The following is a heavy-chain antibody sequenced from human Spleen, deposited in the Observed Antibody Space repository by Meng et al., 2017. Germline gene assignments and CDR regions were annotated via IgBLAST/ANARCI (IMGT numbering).Heavy chain of an antibody. CDR2: ISSSGSTI. D-gene: IGHD3-10*01. Sequence: GESLKISCAASGFTFSDYYMSWIRQAPGKGLEWVSYISSSGSTIYYADSVKGRFTISRDNAKNSLYLQMNSLRAEDTAVYYCARDRFVEGWFGELSYYYYGMDVWGQGTTVTVSS. J-gene: IGHJ6*02. V-gene: IGHV3-11*04. CDR1: GFTFSDYY. CDR3: ARDRFVEGWFGELSYYYYGMDV.